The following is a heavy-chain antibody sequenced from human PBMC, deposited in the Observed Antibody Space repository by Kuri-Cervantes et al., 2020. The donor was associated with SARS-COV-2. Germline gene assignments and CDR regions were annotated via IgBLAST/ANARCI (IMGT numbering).Heavy chain of an antibody. CDR1: GFTFDDYA. J-gene: IGHJ6*03. Sequence: GGSLRLSCAASGFTFDDYAMHWVRQAPGKGLEWVSGISWNSGSIGYADSVKGRFTISRDNAKNSLYLQMNSLRAEDTAVHYCARDDYDFWSGLPYYMDVWGKGTTVTVSS. CDR2: ISWNSGSI. D-gene: IGHD3-3*01. V-gene: IGHV3-9*01. CDR3: ARDDYDFWSGLPYYMDV.